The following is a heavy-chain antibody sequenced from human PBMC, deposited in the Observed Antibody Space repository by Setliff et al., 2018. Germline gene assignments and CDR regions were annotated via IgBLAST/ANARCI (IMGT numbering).Heavy chain of an antibody. CDR1: GGSVSSHY. V-gene: IGHV4-59*02. CDR3: ARGRNIAARLLDS. J-gene: IGHJ4*02. Sequence: PSDTLSLTCTVSGGSVSSHYWSWIRQPPGKGLEWIGFIFYSGDTKSNPSLKSRVTMSVDTSKNQFSLKLTSVTAADTAVYYCARGRNIAARLLDSWGQGTLVTVSS. D-gene: IGHD6-6*01. CDR2: IFYSGDT.